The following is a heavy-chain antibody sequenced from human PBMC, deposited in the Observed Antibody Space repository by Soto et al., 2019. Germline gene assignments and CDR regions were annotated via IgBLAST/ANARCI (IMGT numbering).Heavy chain of an antibody. CDR3: ARHYSSGWTLFDY. CDR2: IYYSGST. D-gene: IGHD6-19*01. CDR1: GGSVSSYY. J-gene: IGHJ4*02. V-gene: IGHV4-59*08. Sequence: SETLSLTCTVSGGSVSSYYWSWIRQPPGKGLEWIGYIYYSGSTNYNPSLKSRVTIPVDTSKNQFSLKLSSVTAADTAVYYCARHYSSGWTLFDYWGQGTLVTVSS.